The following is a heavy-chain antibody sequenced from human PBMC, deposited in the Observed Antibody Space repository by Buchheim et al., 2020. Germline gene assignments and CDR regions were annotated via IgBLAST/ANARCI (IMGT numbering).Heavy chain of an antibody. CDR2: IGGDGGEK. CDR3: ARDNFFGGYTYGFALDV. Sequence: EVQLVESGGGLVQPGGSLRLSCAASGFMFDTYMMTWVRQAPGKGLEWVANIGGDGGEKHYVDSVKGRFTISRDNGKDSVYLQMNSLEVEDTAMYFCARDNFFGGYTYGFALDVWGQGT. D-gene: IGHD5-18*01. CDR1: GFMFDTYM. J-gene: IGHJ3*01. V-gene: IGHV3-7*01.